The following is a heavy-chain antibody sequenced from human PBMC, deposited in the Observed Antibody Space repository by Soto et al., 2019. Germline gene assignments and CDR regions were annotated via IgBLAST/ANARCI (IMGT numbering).Heavy chain of an antibody. CDR1: GYTFTGYY. Sequence: QVQLVQSGAEVKKSGASVKVSCKASGYTFTGYYIHWVRQAPGQVPEWMGEISPNSGVTKYAQKFQGRVAMTRDTSISTVYMELRSLRSDDTAVYFCATDGPSNSGNLYAFDIWGQGTMVTVSA. J-gene: IGHJ3*02. CDR3: ATDGPSNSGNLYAFDI. D-gene: IGHD5-12*01. CDR2: ISPNSGVT. V-gene: IGHV1-2*02.